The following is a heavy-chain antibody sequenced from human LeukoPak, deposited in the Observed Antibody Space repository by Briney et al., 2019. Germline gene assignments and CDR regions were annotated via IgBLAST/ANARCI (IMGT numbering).Heavy chain of an antibody. V-gene: IGHV3-64*01. Sequence: GGSQRLSCAASGFTFSSYAMHWVRQAPGKGLEYVSAISSNGGSTYYANSVKGRFTISRDNSKNTLYLQMGSLRAEDMAVYYCARDAYLEMATPGNNWFDPWGQGTLVTVSS. CDR3: ARDAYLEMATPGNNWFDP. J-gene: IGHJ5*02. CDR2: ISSNGGST. D-gene: IGHD5-24*01. CDR1: GFTFSSYA.